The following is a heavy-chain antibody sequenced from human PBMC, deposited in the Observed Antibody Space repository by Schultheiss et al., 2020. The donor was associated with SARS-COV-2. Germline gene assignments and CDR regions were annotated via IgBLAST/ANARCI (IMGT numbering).Heavy chain of an antibody. CDR3: ARDIDYSNSYGMDV. CDR2: ISSSSSYI. CDR1: GFTVSSNY. D-gene: IGHD4-11*01. Sequence: GGSLRLSCAASGFTVSSNYMSWVRQAPGKGLEWVSSISSSSSYIYYADSVTGRFTISRDNAKNSLYLQMSSLRAEDTAVYYCARDIDYSNSYGMDVWGQGTTVTVSS. V-gene: IGHV3-21*01. J-gene: IGHJ6*02.